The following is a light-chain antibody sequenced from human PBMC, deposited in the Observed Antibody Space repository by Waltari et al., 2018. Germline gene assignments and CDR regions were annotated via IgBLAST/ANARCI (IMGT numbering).Light chain of an antibody. CDR2: AAS. CDR1: QSISNW. Sequence: DIQMTQSPSFVSASVGDRVTITCRASQSISNWLARYQQKPGKAPKFLIYAASSLESGVPSRFGGSGSGTDFTLTISSLQPEDFATYYCQQTNSFPRTFGQGTKVEIK. CDR3: QQTNSFPRT. J-gene: IGKJ1*01. V-gene: IGKV1-12*01.